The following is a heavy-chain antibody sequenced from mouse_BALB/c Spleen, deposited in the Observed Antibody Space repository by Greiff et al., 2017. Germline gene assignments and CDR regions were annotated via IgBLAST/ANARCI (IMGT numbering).Heavy chain of an antibody. CDR3: TRSTNWAFAY. CDR1: GFNIKDYY. D-gene: IGHD4-1*01. J-gene: IGHJ3*01. V-gene: IGHV14-4*02. Sequence: VQLQQSGAELVRPGASVKLSCTASGFNIKDYYMHWVKLRPEQGLEWIGWIDPENGDTEYAPKFQGKATMAADTSSNTAYLQLSSLTSEDTAVYYCTRSTNWAFAYWGQGTLVTVSA. CDR2: IDPENGDT.